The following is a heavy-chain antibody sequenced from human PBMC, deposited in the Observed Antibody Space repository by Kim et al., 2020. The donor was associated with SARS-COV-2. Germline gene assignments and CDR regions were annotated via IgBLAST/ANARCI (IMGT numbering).Heavy chain of an antibody. CDR2: IYHSGST. V-gene: IGHV4-4*02. D-gene: IGHD6-13*01. CDR1: GGSISSSNW. CDR3: ARVGGYSSSWYPSPRPYYGMDV. J-gene: IGHJ6*02. Sequence: SETLSLTCAVSGGSISSSNWWSWVRQPPGNGLEWIGEIYHSGSTNYNPSLKSRVTISVDKSKNQFSLKLSSVTAADTAVYYCARVGGYSSSWYPSPRPYYGMDVWGQGTTVTVSS.